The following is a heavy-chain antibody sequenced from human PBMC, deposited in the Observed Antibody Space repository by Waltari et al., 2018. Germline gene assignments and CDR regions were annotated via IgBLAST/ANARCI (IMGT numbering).Heavy chain of an antibody. D-gene: IGHD4-17*01. CDR3: ARGGVTTFFWFDP. CDR1: GGSISSSSYY. V-gene: IGHV4-39*07. CDR2: IYYSGST. J-gene: IGHJ5*02. Sequence: QLQLQESGPGLVKPSETLSLTCTVSGGSISSSSYYWGWIRQPPGKGLEWIGSIYYSGSTSYNPSLKSRVTISVDTSKNQFSLKLSSVTAADTAVYYCARGGVTTFFWFDPWGQGTLVTVSS.